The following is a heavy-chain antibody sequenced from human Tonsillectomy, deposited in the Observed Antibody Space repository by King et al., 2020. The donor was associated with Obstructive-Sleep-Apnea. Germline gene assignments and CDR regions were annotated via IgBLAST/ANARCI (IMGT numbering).Heavy chain of an antibody. CDR3: ARESYREINWFDP. V-gene: IGHV4-39*07. J-gene: IGHJ5*02. CDR1: VGSISSSSYY. Sequence: QLQESGPGLVKPSETLSLTCTVSVGSISSSSYYWGWIRQPPGKGLEWIGSIYYSGSTYYNPSLKSRVTISVDTSKNQFSLKLSSVTAAATAVYYRARESYREINWFDPWGQGTLVTVSS. D-gene: IGHD3-16*02. CDR2: IYYSGST.